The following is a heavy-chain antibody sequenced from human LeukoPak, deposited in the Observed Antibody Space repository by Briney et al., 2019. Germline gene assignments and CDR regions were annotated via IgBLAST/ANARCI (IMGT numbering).Heavy chain of an antibody. J-gene: IGHJ4*02. V-gene: IGHV3-7*03. CDR3: AKEEFWRFDF. D-gene: IGHD1-1*01. CDR2: ISPDGGVS. CDR1: GFDFSRHY. Sequence: GGSLRLSCAASGFDFSRHYMTWVRQAPGKGPEWVAKISPDGGVSQYVDSVKGRFTITRDNSKNSLSLHMSSLSVEDTALYFCAKEEFWRFDFWGQGTLVTVSS.